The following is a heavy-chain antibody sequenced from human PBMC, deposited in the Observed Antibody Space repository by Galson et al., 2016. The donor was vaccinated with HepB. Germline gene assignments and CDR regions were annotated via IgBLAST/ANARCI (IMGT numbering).Heavy chain of an antibody. CDR2: ITDNGGST. J-gene: IGHJ3*02. Sequence: SLRLSCAASGFTFSSYTMRWVRQAPGKGLEWVSSITDNGGSTYYANSVKGRFSISRDNSKNTLYLQMNSLRAEDSAVYYCAKAYYQAAHCFDIRGQGTMVTVSS. CDR3: AKAYYQAAHCFDI. CDR1: GFTFSSYT. D-gene: IGHD3-22*01. V-gene: IGHV3-23*01.